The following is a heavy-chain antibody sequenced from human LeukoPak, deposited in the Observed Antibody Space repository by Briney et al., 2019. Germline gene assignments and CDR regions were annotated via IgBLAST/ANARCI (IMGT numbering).Heavy chain of an antibody. D-gene: IGHD3-16*02. J-gene: IGHJ4*02. CDR3: TTDLGSHYDYVWGSYRYKYYFDY. CDR1: GFTFSNSW. V-gene: IGHV3-15*01. Sequence: GGALRLSCAASGFTFSNSWMSWVRQAPGKGLEWVGRIKSKTDGGTTDYAAPVKGRFTISSDDSKNTLYLQMNSLKTEDTAVYYCTTDLGSHYDYVWGSYRYKYYFDYWGQGTLVTVSS. CDR2: IKSKTDGGTT.